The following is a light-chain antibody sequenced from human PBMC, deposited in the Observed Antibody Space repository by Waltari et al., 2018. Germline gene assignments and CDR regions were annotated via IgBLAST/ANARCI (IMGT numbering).Light chain of an antibody. CDR3: QHYRSLPVT. CDR2: DAS. Sequence: IVSTQSPGTRSLSPEERATPSCRSSARIRRDLAWYQQRPGQAPRLLIYDASARATGIPDRFSGSGSGTDFSLTISRLEPEDFALYYCQHYRSLPVTFGQGTKVEIK. CDR1: ARIRRD. V-gene: IGKV3-20*01. J-gene: IGKJ1*01.